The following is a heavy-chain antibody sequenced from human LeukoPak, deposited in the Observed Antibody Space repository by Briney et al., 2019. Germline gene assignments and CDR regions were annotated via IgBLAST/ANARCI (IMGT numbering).Heavy chain of an antibody. Sequence: GGSLRLSCAASGFTFSSHSMNWVRQAPGKGLEWVSYISGSSNTINYADSVKGRFTISRDNAKNSLYLQMNSLRAEDTAVYYCARAGYSGGYYGYFDYWGQGTLVTVSS. CDR1: GFTFSSHS. J-gene: IGHJ4*02. CDR2: ISGSSNTI. D-gene: IGHD1-26*01. CDR3: ARAGYSGGYYGYFDY. V-gene: IGHV3-48*04.